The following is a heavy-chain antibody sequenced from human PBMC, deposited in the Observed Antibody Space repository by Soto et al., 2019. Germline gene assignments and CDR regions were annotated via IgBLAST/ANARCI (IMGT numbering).Heavy chain of an antibody. Sequence: SPTTSLTFAITGDSVSSNDAFWKCIRQSPSRGLEWLGRTYYRSKWYNDYAGSVKSRITIHPGTSKSQFSLELSPMTPEDTAVYYCARELTRIRGVRNCFDPWGQGTLVPVAS. J-gene: IGHJ5*02. CDR3: ARELTRIRGVRNCFDP. CDR1: GDSVSSNDAF. CDR2: TYYRSKWYN. V-gene: IGHV6-1*01. D-gene: IGHD3-10*01.